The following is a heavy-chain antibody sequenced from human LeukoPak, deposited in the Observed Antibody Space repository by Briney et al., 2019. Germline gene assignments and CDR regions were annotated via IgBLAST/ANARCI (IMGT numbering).Heavy chain of an antibody. CDR2: IYYSGST. J-gene: IGHJ3*02. CDR3: AVVVAAVDAFDI. V-gene: IGHV4-30-4*01. CDR1: GGSISSGDYY. Sequence: SETLSLTCTVSGGSISSGDYYWSWIRQPPGKGLEWMGYIYYSGSTYYNPSLKSRVTISVDTCKNQFSLKLSSVTAADTAVYYCAVVVAAVDAFDIWGQGTMVTVSS. D-gene: IGHD2-15*01.